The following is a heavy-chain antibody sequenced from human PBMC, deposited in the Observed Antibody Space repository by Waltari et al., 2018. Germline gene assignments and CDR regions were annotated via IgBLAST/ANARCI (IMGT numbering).Heavy chain of an antibody. Sequence: EVQLVESGGGLVQPGGSLRLSCAASGFTFSSYSMNWVRPATGKGLEWVSYLSSSSSTSYDADYVKVRLNIARDKAKNSLDLQRNSLRAEDTAVHYCARDQWDYWGQGTLVTVSS. V-gene: IGHV3-48*01. CDR2: LSSSSSTS. CDR1: GFTFSSYS. D-gene: IGHD2-8*01. CDR3: ARDQWDY. J-gene: IGHJ4*02.